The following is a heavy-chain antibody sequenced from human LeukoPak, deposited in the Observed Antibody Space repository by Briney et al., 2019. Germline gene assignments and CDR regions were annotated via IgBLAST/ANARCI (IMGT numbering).Heavy chain of an antibody. CDR1: GYTFTGYY. D-gene: IGHD3-22*01. V-gene: IGHV1-2*02. CDR3: AKDRVYYYDSGGYVDSFDV. J-gene: IGHJ3*01. CDR2: INPNSGGA. Sequence: ASVKVSCKASGYTFTGYYMHSVRQAPGQGREWMGGINPNSGGANYEQKFQCRVAMTRDTSISTAYMELSRMRSDDTAVYYCAKDRVYYYDSGGYVDSFDVWGQGAMVTV.